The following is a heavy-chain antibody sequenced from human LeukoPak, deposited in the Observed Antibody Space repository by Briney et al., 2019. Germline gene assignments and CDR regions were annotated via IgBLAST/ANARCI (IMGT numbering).Heavy chain of an antibody. J-gene: IGHJ4*02. CDR1: GFTFSNYA. CDR2: ISGSDGRT. Sequence: GGSLRLSCAASGFTFSNYAMNWVRQAPGKGLEWVSAISGSDGRTYYADSVKGRFTITRDDSKNTLYLQMNSLRAEDTAVFYCAKDRVFRGAFFDYWGQGTLVTVSS. V-gene: IGHV3-23*01. D-gene: IGHD3-10*01. CDR3: AKDRVFRGAFFDY.